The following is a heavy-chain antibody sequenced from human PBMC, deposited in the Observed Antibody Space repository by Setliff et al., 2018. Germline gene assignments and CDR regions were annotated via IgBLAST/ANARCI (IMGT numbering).Heavy chain of an antibody. CDR3: ARGGTFRYYMDV. CDR1: GGSFTPYY. V-gene: IGHV4-59*01. J-gene: IGHJ6*03. Sequence: PSETLSLTCTVSGGSFTPYYWSWIRQPPGKGLEWIGYVYYSGTAYYNPSLKSRVTVIVDTSKNQFSLRLSSVTAADTAVYYCARGGTFRYYMDVWGGGT. D-gene: IGHD5-12*01. CDR2: VYYSGTA.